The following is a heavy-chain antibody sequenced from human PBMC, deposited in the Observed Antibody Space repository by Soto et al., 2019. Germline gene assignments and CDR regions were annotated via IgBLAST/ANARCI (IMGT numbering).Heavy chain of an antibody. CDR3: ARLGVGEWATYYYYYGMDV. CDR1: GFTFSVYA. D-gene: IGHD1-26*01. Sequence: GGSLRLSCAATGFTFSVYAMTWVRQAPGKGLEWVSAVTANGGSTYSADSVKGRCTISRDNYKNTLFLQMNRMRAEDTAVYYCARLGVGEWATYYYYYGMDVWGQGTTVTVSS. CDR2: VTANGGST. J-gene: IGHJ6*02. V-gene: IGHV3-23*01.